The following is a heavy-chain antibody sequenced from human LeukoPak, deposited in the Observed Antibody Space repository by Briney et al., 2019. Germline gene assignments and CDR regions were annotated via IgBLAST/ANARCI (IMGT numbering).Heavy chain of an antibody. V-gene: IGHV3-7*01. Sequence: GGSLRLSCATSGSTFSDYWMTWVRQAPGKGLEWLINIKEDSSDQSSVDSVKGRFIISRDNAKNLLYLQMNSLRPDDTAVYYCARDLPNGFFDYWGQGTLVTVSS. J-gene: IGHJ4*02. CDR2: IKEDSSDQ. D-gene: IGHD1-1*01. CDR3: ARDLPNGFFDY. CDR1: GSTFSDYW.